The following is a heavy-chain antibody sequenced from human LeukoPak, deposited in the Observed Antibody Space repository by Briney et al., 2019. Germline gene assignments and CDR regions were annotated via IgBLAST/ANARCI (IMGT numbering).Heavy chain of an antibody. CDR1: GFTFSSYA. V-gene: IGHV3-30*04. CDR2: ISYDGGNK. J-gene: IGHJ4*02. CDR3: ARDSAAMARHYFDY. D-gene: IGHD5-18*01. Sequence: GGSLRLSCSASGFTFSSYAVHWVRQAPGKGLEWVAVISYDGGNKYYADSVKGRFTISRDNSKYTLYLQMNSLRAEDTAVYYCARDSAAMARHYFDYWGQGTLVTVSS.